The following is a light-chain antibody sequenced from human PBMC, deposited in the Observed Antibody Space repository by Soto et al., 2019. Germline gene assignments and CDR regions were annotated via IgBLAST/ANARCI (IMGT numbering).Light chain of an antibody. V-gene: IGKV3-20*01. CDR1: QSITGSY. Sequence: ENVLTQSPGTLSLSPGERATVSCRASQSITGSYLAWYQQTPGQAPRLLIYGASSRATGVPDRFSGSGSGTVFILTISRLEPEDFAVYYCQQYYSIRVTFGGGTKVDIK. CDR3: QQYYSIRVT. CDR2: GAS. J-gene: IGKJ4*01.